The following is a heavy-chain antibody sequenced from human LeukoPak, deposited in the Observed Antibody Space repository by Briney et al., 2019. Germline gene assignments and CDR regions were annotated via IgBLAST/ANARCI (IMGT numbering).Heavy chain of an antibody. V-gene: IGHV3-23*01. CDR1: GFTFSNYA. D-gene: IGHD3-3*01. J-gene: IGHJ4*02. Sequence: GGSLRLSCAASGFTFSNYAMSWVRQAPGKGLEWVSGISGSGGTTYYADSVKGRFTISRDNSKNTLYLQMNSLRAEDTAVYYCAKATVLRFLEWFLPPDYWGQGTLVTVSS. CDR2: ISGSGGTT. CDR3: AKATVLRFLEWFLPPDY.